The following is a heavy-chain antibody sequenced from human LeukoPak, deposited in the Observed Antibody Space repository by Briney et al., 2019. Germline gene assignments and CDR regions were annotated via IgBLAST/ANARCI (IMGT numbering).Heavy chain of an antibody. Sequence: GGSLKISGKGSGYSFMSYWIGWVGRMPGKGLDGMGIIYAGDSDTRYSPLFQGEVTISADKSISTAYLQWSSLKASDRARYSCPRHIAVADHYLERWGQGTPVTVSS. CDR1: GYSFMSYW. V-gene: IGHV5-51*01. J-gene: IGHJ4*03. CDR2: IYAGDSDT. D-gene: IGHD6-19*01. CDR3: PRHIAVADHYLER.